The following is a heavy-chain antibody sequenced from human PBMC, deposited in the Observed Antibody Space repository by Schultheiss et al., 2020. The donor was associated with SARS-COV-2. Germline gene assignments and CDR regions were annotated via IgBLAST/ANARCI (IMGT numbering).Heavy chain of an antibody. Sequence: SGPTLVKPTQTLTLTCTFSGFSLSTSGVGVGWIRQPPGKALEWLALIYWNDDKRYSPSLKSRLTITKDTSKNQVVLTMTNMDPVDTATYYCALDPSYYGSGSYYREVDYWGQGTLVTVSS. D-gene: IGHD3-10*01. CDR3: ALDPSYYGSGSYYREVDY. CDR2: IYWNDDK. J-gene: IGHJ4*02. V-gene: IGHV2-5*01. CDR1: GFSLSTSGVG.